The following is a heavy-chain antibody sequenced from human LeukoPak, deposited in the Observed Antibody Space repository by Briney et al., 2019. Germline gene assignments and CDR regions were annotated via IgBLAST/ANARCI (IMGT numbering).Heavy chain of an antibody. J-gene: IGHJ4*02. CDR1: GFTFSSYW. CDR2: INNPGTGT. Sequence: GGSLRLSCAASGFTFSSYWMHWVRQVPGKGLVWVAHINNPGTGTTYADAVKSRFTISRDNAKNTLYLQMNSLRADDTAMYYCARGSGGFDYWGQGTLITVSS. CDR3: ARGSGGFDY. D-gene: IGHD3-3*01. V-gene: IGHV3-74*01.